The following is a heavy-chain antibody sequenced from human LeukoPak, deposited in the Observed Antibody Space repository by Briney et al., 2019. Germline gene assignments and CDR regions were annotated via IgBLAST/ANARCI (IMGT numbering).Heavy chain of an antibody. CDR3: ARLQYQQQMSYGMDV. CDR1: GFTFSSYW. Sequence: PGGSLRLSCAASGFTFSSYWMSWVRQAPGKGLEWVANIKQDGSEKYYVDSVKGRFTISRDNAKNSLYLQMNSLRAEDTAVYYCARLQYQQQMSYGMDVRGQGTTVTVSS. V-gene: IGHV3-7*03. CDR2: IKQDGSEK. D-gene: IGHD2-2*01. J-gene: IGHJ6*02.